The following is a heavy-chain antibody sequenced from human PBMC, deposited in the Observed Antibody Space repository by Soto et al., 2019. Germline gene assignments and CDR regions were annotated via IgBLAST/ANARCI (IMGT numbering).Heavy chain of an antibody. D-gene: IGHD2-2*01. Sequence: ASVKVSCKASGGTFSSCAISWVRQAPGQGLEWMGGIIPIFGTANYAQKFQGRVTITADESTSTAYMELSSLRSEDTAVYYCASTXNYCSSTSCYYYYGMDVWGQGTTVTVSS. CDR1: GGTFSSCA. CDR3: ASTXNYCSSTSCYYYYGMDV. J-gene: IGHJ6*02. CDR2: IIPIFGTA. V-gene: IGHV1-69*13.